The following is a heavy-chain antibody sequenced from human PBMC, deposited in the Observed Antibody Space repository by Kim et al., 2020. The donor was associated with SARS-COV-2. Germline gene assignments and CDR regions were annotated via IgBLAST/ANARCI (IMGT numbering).Heavy chain of an antibody. Sequence: ASVKVSCKTSGYTFTTFALYWVRRAPGQRLEWMGWVNGGNGNTRYSQKFQGRVSITRDTSATTAYLELSGLISEDMAVYYCAREAVGGSFDYWGQGSLVTVSS. V-gene: IGHV1-3*01. CDR3: AREAVGGSFDY. CDR1: GYTFTTFA. J-gene: IGHJ4*02. D-gene: IGHD6-19*01. CDR2: VNGGNGNT.